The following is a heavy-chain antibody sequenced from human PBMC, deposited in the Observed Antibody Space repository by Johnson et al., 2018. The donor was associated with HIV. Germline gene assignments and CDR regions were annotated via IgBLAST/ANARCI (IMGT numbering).Heavy chain of an antibody. J-gene: IGHJ3*01. V-gene: IGHV3-30-3*01. CDR1: GFTFSSYA. Sequence: QMQLVESGGGVVQPGRSLRLSCAASGFTFSSYAMHWVRQAPGKGLEWVAVISYDGSNKYYADSVKGRFTISRDNSKNTLYLQMNSLRAEDTAVYYCARAPWAGYSDGLLDWGQGTMGTVSS. CDR2: ISYDGSNK. CDR3: ARAPWAGYSDGLLD. D-gene: IGHD5-18*01.